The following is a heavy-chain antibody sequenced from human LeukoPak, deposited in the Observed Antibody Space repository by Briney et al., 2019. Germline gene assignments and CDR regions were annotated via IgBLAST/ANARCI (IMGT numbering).Heavy chain of an antibody. CDR3: ARGLRPSGSYHREYNWFDP. J-gene: IGHJ5*02. D-gene: IGHD1-26*01. V-gene: IGHV3-15*01. Sequence: GGSLRLSCAASGFTFNNAWMRWVRQAPGKGLEWVGRIKSRTDGGTTDYAAPVKDRFTISRDDSKNTLYLQMNSLKTDDTAVYYCARGLRPSGSYHREYNWFDPWGQGTLVTVSS. CDR2: IKSRTDGGTT. CDR1: GFTFNNAW.